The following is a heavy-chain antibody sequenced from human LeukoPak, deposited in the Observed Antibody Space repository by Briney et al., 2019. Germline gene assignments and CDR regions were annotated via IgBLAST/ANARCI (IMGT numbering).Heavy chain of an antibody. CDR3: AREGGFYRPLDY. Sequence: PSETLSLTCGVSGGSISSTNWWTWVRQPPGKGLEWIGEVHLDGRTNYNPSLESRLTMSVDLSENHISLKLTSVTAADAAVYYCAREGGFYRPLDYSGQGTLVTVSS. J-gene: IGHJ4*02. D-gene: IGHD3-3*01. CDR2: VHLDGRT. CDR1: GGSISSTNW. V-gene: IGHV4-4*02.